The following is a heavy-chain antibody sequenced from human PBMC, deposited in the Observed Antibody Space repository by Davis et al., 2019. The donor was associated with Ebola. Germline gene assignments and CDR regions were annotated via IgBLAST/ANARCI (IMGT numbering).Heavy chain of an antibody. J-gene: IGHJ4*02. CDR2: IIPIFGTA. CDR1: GGTFSSYA. Sequence: AASVKVSCKASGGTFSSYAISWVRQAPGQGLEWMGGIIPIFGTANYAQKFRGRVTITADESTSTAYMELSSLRSEDTAVYYCARDGGDYANYYFDYWGQGTLVTVSS. CDR3: ARDGGDYANYYFDY. V-gene: IGHV1-69*13. D-gene: IGHD4-17*01.